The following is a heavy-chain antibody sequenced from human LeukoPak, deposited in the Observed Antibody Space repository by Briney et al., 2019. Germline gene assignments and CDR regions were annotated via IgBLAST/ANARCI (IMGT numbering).Heavy chain of an antibody. D-gene: IGHD3-3*01. Sequence: ASVKVSCKASGYTFTTYGISWMRQAPGQGLDWMGWISPYNGYTNYAQKLQGRVTMTTDTSTSTAYMELRSLRSDDTAVYYCATGSGYYMAALDYWGQGTLVTVSS. J-gene: IGHJ4*02. V-gene: IGHV1-18*01. CDR3: ATGSGYYMAALDY. CDR1: GYTFTTYG. CDR2: ISPYNGYT.